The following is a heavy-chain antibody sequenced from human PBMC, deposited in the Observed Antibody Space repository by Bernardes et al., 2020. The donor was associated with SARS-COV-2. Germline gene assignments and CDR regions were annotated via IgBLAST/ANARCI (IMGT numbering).Heavy chain of an antibody. Sequence: SETLSLTCTVSGGSIRNYYWSWIRQPPGKGLEWIGYIYYSGSTKYNPSLKSRVTISVDTSKNQFSLKLSSVTAADTAVYYCARLGYSYGSDYWGQGTLVTVSS. CDR1: GGSIRNYY. J-gene: IGHJ4*02. CDR2: IYYSGST. V-gene: IGHV4-59*08. D-gene: IGHD5-18*01. CDR3: ARLGYSYGSDY.